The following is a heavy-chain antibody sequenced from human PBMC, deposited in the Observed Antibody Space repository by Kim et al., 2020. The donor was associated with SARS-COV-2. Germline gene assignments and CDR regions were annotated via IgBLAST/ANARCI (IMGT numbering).Heavy chain of an antibody. D-gene: IGHD2-21*02. Sequence: GGSLRLSCAASGFTFSSYGMHWVRQAPGKGLEWVAVISYDGSNKYYADSVKGRFTISRDNSKNTLYLQMNSLRAEDTAVYYCAKDRCGGDCYRPYGMDVWGQGTTVTVSS. CDR2: ISYDGSNK. J-gene: IGHJ6*02. V-gene: IGHV3-30*18. CDR1: GFTFSSYG. CDR3: AKDRCGGDCYRPYGMDV.